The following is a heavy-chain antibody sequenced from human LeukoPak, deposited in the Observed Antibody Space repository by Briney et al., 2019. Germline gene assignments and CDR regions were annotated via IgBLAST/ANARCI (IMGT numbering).Heavy chain of an antibody. J-gene: IGHJ6*02. CDR1: GGSISSYY. V-gene: IGHV4-59*08. Sequence: SETLSLTCTVSGGSISSYYWSWIRQPPGKGLEWIGYIYYSGSTNYNPSLKSRVTISVDTSKNQFSLKLSSVTAADTAVYYCARRRGYGGKKXXXYYYGMDVWGQGTTVTV. D-gene: IGHD4-23*01. CDR2: IYYSGST. CDR3: ARRRGYGGKKXXXYYYGMDV.